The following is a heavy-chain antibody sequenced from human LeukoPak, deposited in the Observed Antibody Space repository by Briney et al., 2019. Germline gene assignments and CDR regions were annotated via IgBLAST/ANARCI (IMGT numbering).Heavy chain of an antibody. V-gene: IGHV1-2*02. D-gene: IGHD5-24*01. J-gene: IGHJ3*02. CDR2: INPNSGGT. CDR1: GYTFTGYY. CDR3: ARVRDGYNDAYDI. Sequence: ASVKVSCKASGYTFTGYYMHWVRQAPGQGLEWMGWINPNSGGTNYAQKFQGRVTMTRDTSISTPYIELSRLRSDDTAVYYCARVRDGYNDAYDIWGQGTMVTVSS.